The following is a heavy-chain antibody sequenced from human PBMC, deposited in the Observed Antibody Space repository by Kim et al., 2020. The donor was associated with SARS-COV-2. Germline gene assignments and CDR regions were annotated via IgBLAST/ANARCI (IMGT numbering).Heavy chain of an antibody. CDR2: IYHSGST. CDR3: ARVHPGAVAGTEFDP. Sequence: SETLSLTCAVSGGSISSSNWWSWVRQPPGKGLEWIGEIYHSGSTNYNPSLKSRVTISVDKSKNQFSLKLSSVTAADTAVYYCARVHPGAVAGTEFDPWGQGTLVTVSS. D-gene: IGHD6-19*01. J-gene: IGHJ5*02. V-gene: IGHV4-4*02. CDR1: GGSISSSNW.